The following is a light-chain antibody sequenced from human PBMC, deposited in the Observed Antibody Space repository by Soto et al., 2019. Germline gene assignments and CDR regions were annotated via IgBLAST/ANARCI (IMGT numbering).Light chain of an antibody. CDR1: NIGSKN. CDR3: QVWDSSLVV. Sequence: SYELTQPLSVSVALGQTARIICGGNNIGSKNVHWYQQKPGQAPVVVIYRDTNRPSGIPERFSGSSSGNTATLTISRAQAGDEADYYCQVWDSSLVVFGGGTKLTVL. V-gene: IGLV3-9*01. CDR2: RDT. J-gene: IGLJ2*01.